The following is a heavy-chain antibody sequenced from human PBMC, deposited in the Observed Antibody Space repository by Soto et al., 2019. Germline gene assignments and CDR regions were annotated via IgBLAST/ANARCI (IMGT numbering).Heavy chain of an antibody. D-gene: IGHD3-9*01. Sequence: GGSLRLSCAASGFTVSSNYMIWVRQAPGKGLEWVSVIYSGGSTYYADSVKGRFTISRDNSKNTLYLQMNSLRAEDTAVYYCARGEKYYDILTGPHDAFDIWGQGTMVTVSS. CDR1: GFTVSSNY. V-gene: IGHV3-53*01. J-gene: IGHJ3*02. CDR2: IYSGGST. CDR3: ARGEKYYDILTGPHDAFDI.